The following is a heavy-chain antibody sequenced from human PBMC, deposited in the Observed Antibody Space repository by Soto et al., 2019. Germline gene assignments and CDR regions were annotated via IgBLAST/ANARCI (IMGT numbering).Heavy chain of an antibody. J-gene: IGHJ5*01. CDR1: GFTFSSSA. Sequence: GGSLRLSCAASGFTFSSSAMNWVLQAPGKGLEWVSTISGSGDSTYYADSVKGQFTISRDNSKNTLYLQMNSLRAEDTAVYYCAKDYSSGWYDFWGQGTLVTVAS. D-gene: IGHD6-19*01. CDR3: AKDYSSGWYDF. CDR2: ISGSGDST. V-gene: IGHV3-23*01.